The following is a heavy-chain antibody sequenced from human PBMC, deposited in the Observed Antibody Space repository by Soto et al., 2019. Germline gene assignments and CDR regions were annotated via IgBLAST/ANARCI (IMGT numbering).Heavy chain of an antibody. V-gene: IGHV4-30-2*01. J-gene: IGHJ4*02. CDR2: IYQSGST. CDR1: GDSISSVGYS. D-gene: IGHD2-15*01. CDR3: ARGQVVAAQH. Sequence: SETLSLTCAVSGDSISSVGYSWTWIRQPPGKGLEWIGHIYQSGSTLYNPSLESRVAISVDKSKNLFSLKLSSVTAADTAVYYCARGQVVAAQHWGQGTLVTVSS.